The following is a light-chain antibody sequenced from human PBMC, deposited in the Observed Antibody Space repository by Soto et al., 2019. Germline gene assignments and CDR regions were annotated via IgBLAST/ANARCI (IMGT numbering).Light chain of an antibody. CDR2: DAS. J-gene: IGKJ4*01. Sequence: EIVLTQSPATLSLSPGERATLSCRASQSVSSYLAWYQQKPGQAPRLLIYDASNRATGIPDRFSGSGSGTEFTLTISRLEPEDFAVYYCQQYGTSPPLTFGGGTKVDIK. CDR1: QSVSSY. CDR3: QQYGTSPPLT. V-gene: IGKV3-20*01.